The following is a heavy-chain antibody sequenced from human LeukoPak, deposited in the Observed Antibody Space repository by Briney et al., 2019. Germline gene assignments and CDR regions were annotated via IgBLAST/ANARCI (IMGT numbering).Heavy chain of an antibody. V-gene: IGHV3-7*03. CDR3: AREHIAAAGTFVY. CDR1: GFTFSSYW. J-gene: IGHJ4*02. Sequence: PGGSLRLSCAASGFTFSSYWMSWVRQAPGKGLEWVANINQDGSEKYYVDSVKGRFTISRDNGKNSLYLQMNSLRAEDTAVYYCAREHIAAAGTFVYWGQGTLVTVSS. D-gene: IGHD6-13*01. CDR2: INQDGSEK.